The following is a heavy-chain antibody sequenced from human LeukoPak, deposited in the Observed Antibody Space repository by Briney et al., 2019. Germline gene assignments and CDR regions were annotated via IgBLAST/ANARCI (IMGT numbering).Heavy chain of an antibody. V-gene: IGHV3-20*04. CDR1: GFTFDDYG. Sequence: GGSLRLSCAASGFTFDDYGMSWVRQAPGKGLEWVSGINWNGGSTGYADSVKGRFTISRDNAKNSLYLQMNSLRAEDTALDYCARDPRGCSSTSCSHFDYWGQGTLVTVSS. CDR3: ARDPRGCSSTSCSHFDY. CDR2: INWNGGST. J-gene: IGHJ4*02. D-gene: IGHD2-2*01.